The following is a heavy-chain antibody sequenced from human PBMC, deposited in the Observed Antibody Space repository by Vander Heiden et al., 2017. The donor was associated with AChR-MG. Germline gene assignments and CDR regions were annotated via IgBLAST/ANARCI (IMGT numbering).Heavy chain of an antibody. CDR1: GGSIRSGGSS. J-gene: IGHJ4*02. Sequence: QLQLQESGSGLVTPSQTLSLTCAVPGGSIRSGGSSWSWIRQPPGKGLEWIGYLYHSGNTYYNPSLKSRVTISVDRSKNQFSLKLSSVTAADTAVYYCARSIIGIYFDYWGQGTLVTVSS. CDR2: LYHSGNT. V-gene: IGHV4-30-2*01. D-gene: IGHD1-20*01. CDR3: ARSIIGIYFDY.